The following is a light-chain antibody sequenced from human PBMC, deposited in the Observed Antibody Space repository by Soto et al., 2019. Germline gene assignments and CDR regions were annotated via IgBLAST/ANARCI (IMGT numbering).Light chain of an antibody. Sequence: DIQRTKSHSTLSGSVGDRFTITCRASQTISSWLAWYQQKPGKAPKLLIYKASTLKSGVPSRFSGSGSGTEFTLTISSLQPDDFATYYCQNYNSYSEACGQGNKGAIK. V-gene: IGKV1-5*03. CDR1: QTISSW. CDR2: KAS. CDR3: QNYNSYSEA. J-gene: IGKJ1*01.